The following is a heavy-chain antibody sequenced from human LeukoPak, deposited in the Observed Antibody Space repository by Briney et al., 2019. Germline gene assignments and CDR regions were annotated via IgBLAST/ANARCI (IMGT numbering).Heavy chain of an antibody. Sequence: PSQTLSLTCAVSGGSISSGGYSWSWIRQPPGKGLEWIGYIYHSGSTYYNPSLKSRVTISVDRSKNQFSLKLSSVTAADTAVYYCARATYDILTGYYNLARFDPWGQGTLVTVSS. J-gene: IGHJ5*02. CDR2: IYHSGST. CDR3: ARATYDILTGYYNLARFDP. D-gene: IGHD3-9*01. V-gene: IGHV4-30-2*01. CDR1: GGSISSGGYS.